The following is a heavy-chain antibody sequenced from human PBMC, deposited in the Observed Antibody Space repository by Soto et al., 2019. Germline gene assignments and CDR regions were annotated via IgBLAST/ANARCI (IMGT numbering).Heavy chain of an antibody. CDR2: ISAFNGYT. CDR3: ARGRGVVIPAGTPDAFDV. V-gene: IGHV1-18*01. D-gene: IGHD2-21*01. Sequence: GASVKVSCKASGHIFNKYGFNWVRQAPGQGLEWMGRISAFNGYTNFAQKFQGRVTLTTDTSTNTAYMELSSPRSDDTAIYYCARGRGVVIPAGTPDAFDVWGQGTMVTVSS. CDR1: GHIFNKYG. J-gene: IGHJ3*01.